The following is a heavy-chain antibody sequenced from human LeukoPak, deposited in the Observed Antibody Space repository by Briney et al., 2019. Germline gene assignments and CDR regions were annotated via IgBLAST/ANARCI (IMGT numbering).Heavy chain of an antibody. CDR3: ARPTGYYDSSGYYYSDAFDI. J-gene: IGHJ3*02. CDR2: IIPIFGTA. Sequence: ASVKVSYKASGGTFSSYAISWVRQAPGQGLEWMGGIIPIFGTANYAQKFQGRVTITADGSTSTAYMELSSLRSEDTAMYYCARPTGYYDSSGYYYSDAFDIWGQGTMVTVSS. CDR1: GGTFSSYA. V-gene: IGHV1-69*13. D-gene: IGHD3-22*01.